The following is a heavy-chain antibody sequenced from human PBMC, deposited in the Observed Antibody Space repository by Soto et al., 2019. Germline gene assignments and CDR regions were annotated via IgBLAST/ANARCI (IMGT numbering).Heavy chain of an antibody. CDR1: GGSISSYY. D-gene: IGHD6-13*01. CDR3: ARDGRSSYTSYYMDV. CDR2: IYYSGST. V-gene: IGHV4-59*01. J-gene: IGHJ6*03. Sequence: SETLSVTCTVSGGSISSYYGSCIRQPPGKGLEWIGYIYYSGSTNYNPSLKSRVTISVDTSKNQFSLKLSSVTAADTAVYYCARDGRSSYTSYYMDVWGKGTTVTVSS.